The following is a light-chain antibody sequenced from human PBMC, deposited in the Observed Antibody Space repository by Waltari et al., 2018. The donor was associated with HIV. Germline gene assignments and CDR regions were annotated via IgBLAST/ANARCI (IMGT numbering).Light chain of an antibody. CDR1: SSDVGGYNY. Sequence: QSALTQPRSVSGSPGQSVTISCTGTSSDVGGYNYVSWYQQHPGKAPKVMIYDVSKRRSGVPDRFSGSKSGNTASLTISGLQAEDEADYYCCSYAGSYTWVFGGGTKMTVL. CDR3: CSYAGSYTWV. V-gene: IGLV2-11*01. CDR2: DVS. J-gene: IGLJ3*02.